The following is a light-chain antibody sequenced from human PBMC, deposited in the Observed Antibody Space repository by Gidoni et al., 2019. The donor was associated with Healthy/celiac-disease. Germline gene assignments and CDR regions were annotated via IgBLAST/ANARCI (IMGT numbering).Light chain of an antibody. CDR3: QAWDSSTGVV. V-gene: IGLV3-1*01. Sequence: SDKLTKPPTLSVSPGQTASITCSGYKLGDKYACWYQQKPGQSHVLVIYQDSKRPSGIPERFSGSNSGNTATLTISGTQAMDEADYYCQAWDSSTGVVFGGGTKLTVL. CDR2: QDS. J-gene: IGLJ2*01. CDR1: KLGDKY.